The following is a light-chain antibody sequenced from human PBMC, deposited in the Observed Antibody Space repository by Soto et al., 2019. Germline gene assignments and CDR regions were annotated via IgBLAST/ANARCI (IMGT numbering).Light chain of an antibody. J-gene: IGLJ1*01. CDR2: DDS. Sequence: SYELTQPPSVSVAPGQTARITCGGNNIGSKSVHWYQQKPGQAPVLVVYDDSDRPSGIPDRSSGSNSGDTATLTIRRVEAGDEADYYCHVWDSSSDHYVFGTGTKVTVL. V-gene: IGLV3-21*02. CDR3: HVWDSSSDHYV. CDR1: NIGSKS.